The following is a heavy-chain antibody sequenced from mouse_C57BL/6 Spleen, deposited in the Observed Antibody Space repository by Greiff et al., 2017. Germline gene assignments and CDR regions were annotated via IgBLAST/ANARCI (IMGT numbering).Heavy chain of an antibody. CDR3: AREGTGTFFAY. Sequence: QVQLQQSGAELMKPGASVKLSCKATGYTFTGYWIEWVKQRPGHGLEWIGEILPGSGSTNYNEKFKGKATFTADTSSNTAYMQLSSLTTEDSAICYCAREGTGTFFAYWGQGTLVTVSA. CDR2: ILPGSGST. J-gene: IGHJ3*01. D-gene: IGHD4-1*01. CDR1: GYTFTGYW. V-gene: IGHV1-9*01.